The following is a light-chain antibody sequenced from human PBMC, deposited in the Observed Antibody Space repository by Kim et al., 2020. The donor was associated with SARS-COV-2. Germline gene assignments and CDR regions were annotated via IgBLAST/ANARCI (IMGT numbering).Light chain of an antibody. CDR2: YDR. CDR3: QVWDTSSDHWV. V-gene: IGLV3-21*04. Sequence: APGKTSRCTCGGNKVGSKSVHWYQQRPGQAPVLVIYYDRDRPSGIPERFSGSNSGNTATLTISRVEAGDEADYYCQVWDTSSDHWVFGGGTQLTVL. J-gene: IGLJ3*02. CDR1: KVGSKS.